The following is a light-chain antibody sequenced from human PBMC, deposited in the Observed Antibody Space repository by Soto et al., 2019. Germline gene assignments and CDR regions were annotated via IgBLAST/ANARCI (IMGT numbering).Light chain of an antibody. CDR1: QSINSD. CDR3: QQRTNWIS. Sequence: EIVLTQSPATLSLSPGERATLSCRASQSINSDLGWYQQKPGQAPRLLIYESSNRVTGIPARFSGSGSGTDFTLTISSLQPEDFAVYYCQQRTNWISFGGGTKVEIK. CDR2: ESS. V-gene: IGKV3-11*01. J-gene: IGKJ4*01.